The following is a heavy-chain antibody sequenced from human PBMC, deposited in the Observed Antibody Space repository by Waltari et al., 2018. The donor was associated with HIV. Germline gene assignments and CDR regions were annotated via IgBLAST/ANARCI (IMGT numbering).Heavy chain of an antibody. CDR3: ARDLIQLWPPSYYYGMDV. D-gene: IGHD5-18*01. J-gene: IGHJ6*02. Sequence: VQLVQSGAEVKKPGASVTASCQASGYTFTSYGISRVRQAPGQGLEWMGWISAYNGNTNYAQKLQGRVTMTTDTSTSTAYMELRSLRSDDTAVYYCARDLIQLWPPSYYYGMDVWGQGTTVTVSS. CDR2: ISAYNGNT. V-gene: IGHV1-18*01. CDR1: GYTFTSYG.